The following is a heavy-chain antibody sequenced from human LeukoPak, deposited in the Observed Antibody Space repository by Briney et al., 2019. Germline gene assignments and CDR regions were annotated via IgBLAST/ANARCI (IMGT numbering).Heavy chain of an antibody. J-gene: IGHJ4*02. Sequence: PSQTLSLTCAISGDTVSSNSAAWDWIRQSPSRGLEWLGRTYYRSKWYNDYAVSVKSRITINPDTSKKQFSLQLNAVTPEDTAVYYCVRELYFGSGTYYPAFDSWGQGTLVTVSS. CDR2: TYYRSKWYN. D-gene: IGHD3-10*01. CDR1: GDTVSSNSAA. CDR3: VRELYFGSGTYYPAFDS. V-gene: IGHV6-1*01.